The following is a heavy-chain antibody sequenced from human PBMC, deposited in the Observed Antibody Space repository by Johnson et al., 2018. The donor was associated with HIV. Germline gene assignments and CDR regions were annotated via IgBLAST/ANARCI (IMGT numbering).Heavy chain of an antibody. CDR2: IFVGGNT. V-gene: IGHV3-53*03. CDR3: ARGRGALDI. Sequence: VQLVESGGGLIQPGGSLRLSCAASGFTVSSNYMSWVRQAPGKGLEWVLSIFVGGNTYYADSVKGRFTISRNNAKNSLYLQTNSLRAEDTAVYYCARGRGALDIWGQGTMVTVSS. D-gene: IGHD3-16*01. CDR1: GFTVSSNY. J-gene: IGHJ3*02.